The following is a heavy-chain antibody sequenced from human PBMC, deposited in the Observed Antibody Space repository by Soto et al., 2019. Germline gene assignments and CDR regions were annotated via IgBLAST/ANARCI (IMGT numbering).Heavy chain of an antibody. CDR2: IYYSGST. Sequence: SETLSLTCTVSGGSISSYYWSWIRQPPGKGLVWIGYIYYSGSTNYNPSLKSRVTLSVDTSKNQFSLKLSSVTAADTAVYNCAKGAGRDGYNPFDYWGQGMLVTVSS. CDR1: GGSISSYY. D-gene: IGHD5-12*01. V-gene: IGHV4-59*08. J-gene: IGHJ4*02. CDR3: AKGAGRDGYNPFDY.